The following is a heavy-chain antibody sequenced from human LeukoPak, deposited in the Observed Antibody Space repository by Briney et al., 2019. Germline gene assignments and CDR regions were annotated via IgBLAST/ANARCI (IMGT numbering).Heavy chain of an antibody. Sequence: GGSLRLSCAAFGFTFSSYAMGWVRQAPGKGLEWFSVISGSGGSTYYADSVKGRFTLSRDNSKATLYLQMNSLRAEDTAVYYCARDSRWLFDYFDHWGQGTLVTVSS. V-gene: IGHV3-23*01. CDR2: ISGSGGST. D-gene: IGHD6-13*01. CDR1: GFTFSSYA. CDR3: ARDSRWLFDYFDH. J-gene: IGHJ4*02.